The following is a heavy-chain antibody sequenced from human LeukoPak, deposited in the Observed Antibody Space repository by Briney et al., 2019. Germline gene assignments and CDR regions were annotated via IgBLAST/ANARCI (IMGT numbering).Heavy chain of an antibody. CDR3: ASARYSSSCAKDTMDV. Sequence: GESLTLSWAPYTLRLNDHEIKCARQAQEEWREWVSYISSSGSTIYYADSVKGRFTISRDNAKNSLYLQMNSLRAEDTAVYYCASARYSSSCAKDTMDVWGHGTTVTVSS. J-gene: IGHJ6*02. CDR1: TLRLNDHE. D-gene: IGHD6-13*01. CDR2: ISSSGSTI. V-gene: IGHV3-48*03.